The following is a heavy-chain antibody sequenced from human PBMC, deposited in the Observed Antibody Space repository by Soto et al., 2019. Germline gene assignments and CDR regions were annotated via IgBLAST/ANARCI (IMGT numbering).Heavy chain of an antibody. V-gene: IGHV4-59*12. CDR3: ARVGSSDSSSWYEIDY. CDR1: GGSISSYY. D-gene: IGHD6-13*01. CDR2: IYHSGST. J-gene: IGHJ4*02. Sequence: QVQLQESGPGLVKPSETLSLTCTVSGGSISSYYWSWIRQPPGKGLEWIGYIYHSGSTYYNPSLKSRVTISVDRSKNQFSLKLSSVTAADTAVYYCARVGSSDSSSWYEIDYWGQGTLVTVSS.